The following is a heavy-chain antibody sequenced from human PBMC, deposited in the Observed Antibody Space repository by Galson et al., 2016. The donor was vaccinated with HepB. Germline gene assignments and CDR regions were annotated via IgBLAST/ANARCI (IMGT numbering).Heavy chain of an antibody. D-gene: IGHD3-3*01. CDR1: GFTVRSNY. CDR3: ARSYYDFWSGLGY. Sequence: SLRLSCAASGFTVRSNYMTWVRQAPGQGLEWVSVIYSGGYTYYADSVKGRFTISRDESKNTGYLQMNSLRAEDTAVYYCARSYYDFWSGLGYWGQGTLVTVSS. J-gene: IGHJ4*02. V-gene: IGHV3-53*01. CDR2: IYSGGYT.